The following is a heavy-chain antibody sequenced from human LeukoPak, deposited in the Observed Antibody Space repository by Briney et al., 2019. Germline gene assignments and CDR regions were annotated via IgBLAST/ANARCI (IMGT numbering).Heavy chain of an antibody. J-gene: IGHJ4*02. CDR2: ISGSGGST. CDR1: GGSISSSSYY. V-gene: IGHV3-23*01. CDR3: AKWWELLVD. D-gene: IGHD1-26*01. Sequence: PSETLSLTCTVSGGSISSSSYYWGRIRQAPGKGLEWVSAISGSGGSTYYADSVKGRFTISRDNSKNTLFLQMNSLRAEDTAVYYCAKWWELLVDWGQGTLVTVSS.